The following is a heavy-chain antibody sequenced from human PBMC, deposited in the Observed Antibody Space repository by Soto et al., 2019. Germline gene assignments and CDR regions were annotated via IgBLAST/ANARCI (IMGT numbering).Heavy chain of an antibody. D-gene: IGHD5-18*01. V-gene: IGHV1-18*01. Sequence: ASVKVSCKASGYIFVNYGIAWVRQAPGQGLEWMGWISPYTGNTNYAKKIQGRVTLTTDTSTSTAYMELRSLRSDDTAVYYCAPHTLDTGMPSGYWGQGTLVTVS. J-gene: IGHJ4*02. CDR3: APHTLDTGMPSGY. CDR2: ISPYTGNT. CDR1: GYIFVNYG.